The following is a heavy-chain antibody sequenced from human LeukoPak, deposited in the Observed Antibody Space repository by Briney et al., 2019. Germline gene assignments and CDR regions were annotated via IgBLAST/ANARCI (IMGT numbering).Heavy chain of an antibody. CDR1: GFNFRTYS. V-gene: IGHV3-21*01. CDR3: ARDPGVAYFAMDV. CDR2: ISSSSTYI. Sequence: KPGGSLRLSCAASGFNFRTYSMNWVRQAPGRGLEWVSSISSSSTYIYYADSVKGRFTISRDNAKNSLYLQMNSLRAEDTAVYYCARDPGVAYFAMDVWGQGTTVTVSS. J-gene: IGHJ6*02. D-gene: IGHD3-16*01.